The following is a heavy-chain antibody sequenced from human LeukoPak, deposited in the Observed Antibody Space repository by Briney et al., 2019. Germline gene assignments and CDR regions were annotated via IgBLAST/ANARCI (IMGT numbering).Heavy chain of an antibody. CDR2: IRYDGSNK. Sequence: PGGSLRLSCAASGFTFSSYGMHWVRQAPGKGLEWVAFIRYDGSNKYYADSVKGRFTISRDNSKNTLYLQMNSLRAEDTAVYYCAKSSIAERAAAGKTPIDYWGQGTLVTISS. J-gene: IGHJ4*02. D-gene: IGHD6-13*01. CDR3: AKSSIAERAAAGKTPIDY. CDR1: GFTFSSYG. V-gene: IGHV3-30*02.